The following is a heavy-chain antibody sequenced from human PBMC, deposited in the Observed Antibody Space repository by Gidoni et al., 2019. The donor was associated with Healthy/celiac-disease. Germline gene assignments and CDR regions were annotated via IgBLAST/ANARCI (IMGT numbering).Heavy chain of an antibody. V-gene: IGHV3-9*01. CDR1: GFTFDDYA. J-gene: IGHJ4*02. D-gene: IGHD3-3*01. CDR3: ANDAQPGPSDYSFDY. CDR2: ISWNSGSI. Sequence: EVQLVESGGGVVQPGRSLRLSCAADGFTFDDYALHWVRQAPGKGLEWVEGISWNSGSIGYADSVKCRFTISRDNAKNSLYLQMNSLRAEDTALYYCANDAQPGPSDYSFDYWGQGTLVTVSS.